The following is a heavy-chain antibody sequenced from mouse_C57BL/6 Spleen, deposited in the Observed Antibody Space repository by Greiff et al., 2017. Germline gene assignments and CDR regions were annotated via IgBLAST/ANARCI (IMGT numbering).Heavy chain of an antibody. CDR2: IDPETGGT. V-gene: IGHV1-15*01. J-gene: IGHJ4*01. D-gene: IGHD1-1*01. CDR3: TRGEYYGSSSVMDD. CDR1: GYTFTDYE. Sequence: VQLQQSGAELVRPGASVTLSCKASGYTFTDYEMHWVQQTPVHGLEWIGAIDPETGGTAYNQKFKGKAILTADKSYSTAYMELRSLTSEDSDVYYCTRGEYYGSSSVMDDWGQGTSVTVSS.